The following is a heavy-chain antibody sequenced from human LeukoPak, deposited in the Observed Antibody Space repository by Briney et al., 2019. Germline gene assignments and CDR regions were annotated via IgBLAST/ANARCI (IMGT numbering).Heavy chain of an antibody. D-gene: IGHD3-3*01. J-gene: IGHJ4*02. CDR1: GFTFSSYS. CDR2: ISGSGGST. V-gene: IGHV3-23*01. Sequence: PGGSLRLSCAASGFTFSSYSMNWVRQAPGKGLEWVSAISGSGGSTYYADSVKGRFTISRDNSKNTLYLQMNSLRAEDTAVYYCAKGPYDFWSGTSSRYFDYWGQGTLVTVSS. CDR3: AKGPYDFWSGTSSRYFDY.